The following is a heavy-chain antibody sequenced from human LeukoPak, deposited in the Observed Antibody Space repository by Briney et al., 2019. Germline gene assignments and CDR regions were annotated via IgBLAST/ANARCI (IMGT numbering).Heavy chain of an antibody. CDR2: INAGNGNT. CDR1: GYIFTNYA. CDR3: ARTGLVVPAASYYYYGMDV. D-gene: IGHD2-2*01. V-gene: IGHV1-3*01. Sequence: GASVKVSCKASGYIFTNYAMHWVRQAPGQRLEWMGWINAGNGNTKHSQKFQGRVTITRDTSASTAYMELSSLRSEDTAVYYCARTGLVVPAASYYYYGMDVWGQGTTVTVSS. J-gene: IGHJ6*02.